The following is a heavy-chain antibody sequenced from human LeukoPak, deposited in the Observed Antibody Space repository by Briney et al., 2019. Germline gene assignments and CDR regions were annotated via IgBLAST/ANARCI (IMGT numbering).Heavy chain of an antibody. V-gene: IGHV1-46*01. Sequence: ASVKVSCKASGYTFTSYYMHWVRQAPGQGLEWMGIINPSGGSTSYAQKFQGRVTMTRDMSTSTVYMELSSLRSEDTAVYYCARDPAYYDSSSGGFDPWGQGTLVTVSS. CDR2: INPSGGST. CDR3: ARDPAYYDSSSGGFDP. CDR1: GYTFTSYY. D-gene: IGHD3-22*01. J-gene: IGHJ5*02.